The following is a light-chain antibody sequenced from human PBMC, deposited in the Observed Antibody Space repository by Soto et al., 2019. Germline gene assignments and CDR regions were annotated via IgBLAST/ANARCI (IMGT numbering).Light chain of an antibody. J-gene: IGLJ2*01. CDR2: DVS. V-gene: IGLV2-14*01. Sequence: SVLTQPASVSGSPGQSITISCTGTSSDVGRYNYVSWYQQHPGKAPKLMIYDVSNRPSGVSDRFSGSKSGNTASLTISGLQAEDEADYYCSSYTSSSTLVFGGGTQLTVL. CDR1: SSDVGRYNY. CDR3: SSYTSSSTLV.